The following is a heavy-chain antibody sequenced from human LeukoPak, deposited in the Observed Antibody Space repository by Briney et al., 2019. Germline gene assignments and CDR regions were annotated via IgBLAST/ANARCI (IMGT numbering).Heavy chain of an antibody. CDR1: GFTFSSYG. CDR2: IRYDGSNK. D-gene: IGHD2-15*01. J-gene: IGHJ4*02. CDR3: ARDEIVVVVAATLDY. Sequence: PGGSLRLSCTASGFTFSSYGMHWARQAPGKGLEWVAFIRYDGSNKYYADSVKGRFTISRDNSKDTLYLQMNSLRAEDTAVYYCARDEIVVVVAATLDYWGQGTLVTVSS. V-gene: IGHV3-30*02.